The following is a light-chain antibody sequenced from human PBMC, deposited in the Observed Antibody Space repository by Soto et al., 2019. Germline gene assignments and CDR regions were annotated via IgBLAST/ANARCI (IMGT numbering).Light chain of an antibody. J-gene: IGKJ4*01. CDR1: QSLRRSL. CDR3: HHYGTSPPNT. V-gene: IGKV3-20*01. CDR2: SAS. Sequence: EIVLTQSPGTLSLSPGERATLSCRASQSLRRSLSWYQQKSGQPPRLLIYSASTRATDISDRFNGSGSGTDFTLTIDRLEPEDFAVYYCHHYGTSPPNTFGGGTKVEIK.